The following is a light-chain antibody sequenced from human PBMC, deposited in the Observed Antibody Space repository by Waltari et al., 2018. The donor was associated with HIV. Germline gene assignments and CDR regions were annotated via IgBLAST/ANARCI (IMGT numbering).Light chain of an antibody. J-gene: IGKJ2*01. CDR1: QNIGNY. CDR2: AAT. Sequence: DIQMTQSPLALSSSVGDRVTITCRASQNIGNYVNWYRQKVGEAPDPLVFAATSLHHGVPSRFSASGSGTDFTLTIAGLEPEDFAMYFCQQSYSTPPYTFGQGT. V-gene: IGKV1-39*01. CDR3: QQSYSTPPYT.